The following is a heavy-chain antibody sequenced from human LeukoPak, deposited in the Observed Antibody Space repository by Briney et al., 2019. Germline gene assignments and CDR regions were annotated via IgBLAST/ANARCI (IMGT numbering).Heavy chain of an antibody. J-gene: IGHJ4*02. CDR2: ISGSAGST. CDR3: ARDERYYDSSGYHDY. Sequence: GGSLRLSCAASGFSFSSYAMSWVRQAPGKGLDWISTISGSAGSTYYADSVKGRFTVSRDNSKNTLYLQMNSLRAEDTAVYYCARDERYYDSSGYHDYWGQGTLVTVSS. CDR1: GFSFSSYA. V-gene: IGHV3-23*01. D-gene: IGHD3-22*01.